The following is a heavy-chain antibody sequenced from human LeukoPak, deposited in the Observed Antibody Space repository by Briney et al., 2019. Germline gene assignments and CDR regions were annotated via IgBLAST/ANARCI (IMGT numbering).Heavy chain of an antibody. CDR3: ATSLWRDWFDP. J-gene: IGHJ5*02. D-gene: IGHD3-3*01. CDR1: GLTFSNAW. Sequence: PGGSLRLSCAASGLTFSNAWMSWVRQAPGKGLEWVGRIKSETDGGTTDYAAPVKGRFTISRDDSKTTLFLQMTSLKIDDTAAYCCATSLWRDWFDPWGQGTLVTVSS. V-gene: IGHV3-15*01. CDR2: IKSETDGGTT.